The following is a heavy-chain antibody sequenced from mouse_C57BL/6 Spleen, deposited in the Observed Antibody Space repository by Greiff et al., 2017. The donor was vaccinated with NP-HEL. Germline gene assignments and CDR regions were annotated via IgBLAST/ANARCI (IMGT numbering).Heavy chain of an antibody. V-gene: IGHV5-4*01. CDR3: ARGGDYDLFDY. Sequence: EVHLVESGGGLVKPGGSLKLSCAASGFTFSSYAMSWVRQTPEKRLEWVATISDGGSYTYYPDNVKGRFTISRDNAKNNLYLQMSHLKSEDTAMYYCARGGDYDLFDYWGQGTTLTVSS. CDR2: ISDGGSYT. J-gene: IGHJ2*01. CDR1: GFTFSSYA. D-gene: IGHD2-4*01.